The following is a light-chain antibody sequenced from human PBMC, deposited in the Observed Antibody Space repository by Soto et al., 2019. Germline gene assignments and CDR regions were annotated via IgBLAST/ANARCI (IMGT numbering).Light chain of an antibody. V-gene: IGKV4-1*01. CDR1: QSVLYSSNNKNY. CDR3: QQYYSTSHSA. Sequence: DIVMTQSPDSLAVSLGERATINCKSSQSVLYSSNNKNYLSWYQQKPGQPPKLLIYWASTRESGVPDRFSGSGSGTDFTLTISSLQAEDVAVYYCQQYYSTSHSALGPGTKVDIK. J-gene: IGKJ3*01. CDR2: WAS.